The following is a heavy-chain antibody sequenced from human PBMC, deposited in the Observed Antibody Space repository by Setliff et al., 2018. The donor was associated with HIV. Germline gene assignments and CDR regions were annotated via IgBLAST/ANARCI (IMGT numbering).Heavy chain of an antibody. V-gene: IGHV4-39*02. CDR2: IYTTGIT. J-gene: IGHJ4*02. D-gene: IGHD3-3*01. Sequence: SETLSLTCTVSGGSISSSSYYWGWIRQPPGKGLEWIGSIYTTGITNYIPSLKSRVTISLDTSKNHFSLKLSSVTAADTAVFYCARVPFTTGFDYWGQGILVTVSS. CDR1: GGSISSSSYY. CDR3: ARVPFTTGFDY.